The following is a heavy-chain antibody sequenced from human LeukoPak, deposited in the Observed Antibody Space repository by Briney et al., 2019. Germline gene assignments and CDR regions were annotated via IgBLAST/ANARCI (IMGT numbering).Heavy chain of an antibody. D-gene: IGHD1-26*01. V-gene: IGHV3-23*01. CDR3: ARRNSGSYSPWENAFDI. J-gene: IGHJ3*02. CDR2: INGGGVNT. CDR1: GFTFSSYA. Sequence: PGGSLRLSCAASGFTFSSYAMSWVRQAPGKGLEWVSTINGGGVNTHYADSVGGRFTISRDNSKNTLFLQMNSLRDEDTAVYYCARRNSGSYSPWENAFDIWGQGTMVTVSS.